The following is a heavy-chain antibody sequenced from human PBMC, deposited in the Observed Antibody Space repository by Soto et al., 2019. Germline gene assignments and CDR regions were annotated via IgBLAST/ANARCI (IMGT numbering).Heavy chain of an antibody. V-gene: IGHV3-13*04. CDR3: ARSVEGHFDY. CDR1: GFTFSSYD. CDR2: IGTAGDT. D-gene: IGHD6-19*01. Sequence: PGGSLRLSCAASGFTFSSYDMHWVRQATGKGLEWVSAIGTAGDTYYPDSVKGRFTISRDNAKNLVYLQMTSLRDEDTAVYYCARSVEGHFDYWGQGALVTVSS. J-gene: IGHJ4*02.